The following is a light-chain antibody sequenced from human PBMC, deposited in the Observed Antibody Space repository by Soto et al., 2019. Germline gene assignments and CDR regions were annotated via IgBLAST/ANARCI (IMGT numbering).Light chain of an antibody. CDR3: QQTNSFPFT. CDR1: QSVSSNY. V-gene: IGKV3-20*01. J-gene: IGKJ3*01. CDR2: AAS. Sequence: EIVLTQTPGTLSLSPGEGATLSCRASQSVSSNYFAWYQQKPGQAPRLLIYAASNRATGIPDRFSGSGSGTDFTLTISRLEPEDFAVYYCQQTNSFPFTFGPGTKVDLK.